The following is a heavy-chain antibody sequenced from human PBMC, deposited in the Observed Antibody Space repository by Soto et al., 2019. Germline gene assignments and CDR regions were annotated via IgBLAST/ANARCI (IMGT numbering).Heavy chain of an antibody. J-gene: IGHJ6*02. CDR3: AKGGNYGYYYYGMDV. D-gene: IGHD4-4*01. V-gene: IGHV3-23*01. CDR2: ISGSGGST. CDR1: GFTFSSYA. Sequence: EVQLLESGGGLVQLGGSLRLSCAASGFTFSSYAMSWVRQAPGKGLEWVSAISGSGGSTYYADSVKGRFTISRDNSKNTLYLQMNSLRAEDTAVYYCAKGGNYGYYYYGMDVWGQGTTVTVSS.